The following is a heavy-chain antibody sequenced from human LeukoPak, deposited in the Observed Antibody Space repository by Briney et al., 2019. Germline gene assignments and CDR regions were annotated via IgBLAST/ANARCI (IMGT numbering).Heavy chain of an antibody. CDR1: GYSISSGYY. Sequence: SETLSLTCTVSGYSISSGYYWGWIRPPPGKGLEWIGIIYHSGSTYYNPSLKSRVIISVDTAKNQFSLNLSSVTAADTAFYYCARYIVSYPHDAFDIWGQGTMVTVSS. D-gene: IGHD1-26*01. CDR2: IYHSGST. V-gene: IGHV4-38-2*02. CDR3: ARYIVSYPHDAFDI. J-gene: IGHJ3*02.